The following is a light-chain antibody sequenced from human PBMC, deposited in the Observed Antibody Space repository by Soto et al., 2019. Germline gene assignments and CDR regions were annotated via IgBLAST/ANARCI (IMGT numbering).Light chain of an antibody. J-gene: IGKJ4*01. V-gene: IGKV3-15*01. CDR3: QQYKNWPLT. Sequence: EIVMTQSPATLSVSPWERATLSCMASQSGSSNFAWYERKPGQAPRLLIYGASTRATGIPARFSGSVSGTEFTLTISNLQSEDFSVYYCQQYKNWPLTFGGGTKGEIK. CDR2: GAS. CDR1: QSGSSN.